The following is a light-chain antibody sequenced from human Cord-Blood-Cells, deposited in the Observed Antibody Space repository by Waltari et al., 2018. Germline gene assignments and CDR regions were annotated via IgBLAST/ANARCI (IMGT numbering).Light chain of an antibody. J-gene: IGKJ1*01. V-gene: IGKV1-39*01. Sequence: DIQMTQSPSSLSASVGDRVTITCQASQSISSYLNWYQQKPGKAPKLLIYAASSLQSGVPSRFSDSGSGTDFTLTISSLQPEDFATYYCQQSYSTPPTFGQGTKVEIK. CDR1: QSISSY. CDR3: QQSYSTPPT. CDR2: AAS.